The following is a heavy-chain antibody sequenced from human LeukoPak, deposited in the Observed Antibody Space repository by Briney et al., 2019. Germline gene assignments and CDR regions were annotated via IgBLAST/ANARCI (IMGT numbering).Heavy chain of an antibody. D-gene: IGHD1-1*01. CDR1: GGSFSSPSYF. CDR3: ARRRGGVQLWGD. CDR2: INYSGTT. Sequence: SETLSLTCTVSGGSFSSPSYFCGWIRQAPGMGLEWIATINYSGTTFYTPSLKSRLTTSVDTSNNQFSLKLSSVTAADTAVYCWARRRGGVQLWGDWGQGALVTAS. J-gene: IGHJ4*02. V-gene: IGHV4-39*01.